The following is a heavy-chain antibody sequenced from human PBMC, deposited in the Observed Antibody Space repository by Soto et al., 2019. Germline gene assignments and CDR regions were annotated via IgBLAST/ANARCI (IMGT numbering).Heavy chain of an antibody. CDR2: ISGSGGST. D-gene: IGHD3-3*01. V-gene: IGHV3-23*01. Sequence: PGGSLRLSXAASGFTFSSYAMSWVRQAPGKGLEWVSAISGSGGSTYYADSVKGRFTISRDNSKNTLYLQMNSLRAEDTAVYYCAKVPPTDFWSGTNFDYWGQGTLVTVSS. CDR3: AKVPPTDFWSGTNFDY. CDR1: GFTFSSYA. J-gene: IGHJ4*02.